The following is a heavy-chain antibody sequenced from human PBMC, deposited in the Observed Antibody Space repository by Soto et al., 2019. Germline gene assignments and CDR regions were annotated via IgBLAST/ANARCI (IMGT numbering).Heavy chain of an antibody. CDR1: GDSFTSYW. V-gene: IGHV5-51*01. CDR2: IYPGDSDT. J-gene: IGHJ4*02. Sequence: PGESLKISCIGSGDSFTSYWIGWVRQMPGKGLEWMGIIYPGDSDTRYSPSFQGQVTISADKSISTAYLQWSSLKASDTAMYYWARQRVVYYYDRSGPLHYFDYWGKGPLVTVSS. CDR3: ARQRVVYYYDRSGPLHYFDY. D-gene: IGHD3-22*01.